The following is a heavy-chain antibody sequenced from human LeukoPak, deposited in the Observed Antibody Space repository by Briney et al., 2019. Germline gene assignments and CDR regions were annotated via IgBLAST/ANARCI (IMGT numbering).Heavy chain of an antibody. J-gene: IGHJ3*02. CDR1: GASINSYS. D-gene: IGHD1-1*01. V-gene: IGHV4-59*03. CDR2: FDDTGSA. CDR3: ARQPRRGVFDI. Sequence: PSETLSLTCTVSGASINSYSWNWIRQSPGKGLEWIGTFDDTGSANSNPSLKSLVTVSVDRAENQFSLKLTSVTAADTAVYYCARQPRRGVFDIWGQGTAVTVSP.